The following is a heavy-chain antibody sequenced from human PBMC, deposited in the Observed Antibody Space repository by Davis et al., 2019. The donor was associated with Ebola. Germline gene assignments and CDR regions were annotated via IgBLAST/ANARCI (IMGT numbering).Heavy chain of an antibody. Sequence: GESLKISCVASGFTFSSYEMNWVRQAPGKGLEWVSYISSSGRATYYADSVKGRFTISRDNAKNSLDLQMNSLRAEDTAAYYCARDDKTYYYDSNGYNYGIAMGIDYWGQGTLVTVSS. D-gene: IGHD3-22*01. CDR1: GFTFSSYE. CDR3: ARDDKTYYYDSNGYNYGIAMGIDY. CDR2: ISSSGRAT. J-gene: IGHJ4*02. V-gene: IGHV3-48*03.